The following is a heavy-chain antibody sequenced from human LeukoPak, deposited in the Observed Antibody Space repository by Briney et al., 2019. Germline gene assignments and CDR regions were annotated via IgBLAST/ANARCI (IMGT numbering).Heavy chain of an antibody. D-gene: IGHD4-17*01. Sequence: SETLSLTCTVSGGSISSYYWSWIRQPPGKGLEWIGYIYYSGSTNYNPSLKSRVTMSVDTSKNQFSLKLSSVTAADTAVYYCARSQGYGDYEGAFDIWGQGTMVTVSS. J-gene: IGHJ3*02. V-gene: IGHV4-59*01. CDR1: GGSISSYY. CDR2: IYYSGST. CDR3: ARSQGYGDYEGAFDI.